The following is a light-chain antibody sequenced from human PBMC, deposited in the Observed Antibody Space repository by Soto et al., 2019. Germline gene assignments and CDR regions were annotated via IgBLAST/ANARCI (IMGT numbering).Light chain of an antibody. Sequence: QSALTQPASVSGSPGQSITISCTGSSSDVGYSNHVSWYQQHPGKAPKLIIYGVTNRPSGISNRFSGSKSGSTASLTISGLQPEDEADYYCNSYTISTTYVFGTGTKVTVL. CDR1: SSDVGYSNH. V-gene: IGLV2-14*03. CDR2: GVT. CDR3: NSYTISTTYV. J-gene: IGLJ1*01.